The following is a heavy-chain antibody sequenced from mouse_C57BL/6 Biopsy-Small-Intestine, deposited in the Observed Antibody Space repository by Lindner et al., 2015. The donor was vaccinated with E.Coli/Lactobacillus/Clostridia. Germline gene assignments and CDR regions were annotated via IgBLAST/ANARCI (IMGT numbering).Heavy chain of an antibody. V-gene: IGHV1S20*02. CDR2: ISAYNGKI. J-gene: IGHJ4*01. CDR3: ARWKDSSAWPPSSDDV. CDR1: GFTFTSYG. Sequence: SVKVSCKASGFTFTSYGFSWVRQAPGQGLEYMGWISAYNGKINYAQKFQGRITMTTDTSTSTVYMELRSLTSDDTAVYFCARWKDSSAWPPSSDDVWGQGTLVTVSS. D-gene: IGHD6-1*01.